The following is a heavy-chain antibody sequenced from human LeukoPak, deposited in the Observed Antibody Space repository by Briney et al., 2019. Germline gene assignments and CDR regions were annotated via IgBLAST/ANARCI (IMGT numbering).Heavy chain of an antibody. Sequence: PSETLSLTCTVSGGSISSSSYYWGWIRQPPGKGLEWIGSIYYSGSTYYNPSLKSRVTISVDTSKNQFSLKLSSVTAPDTAVYYCNVVPAASSVGYYYGMDVWGQGTTVTVSS. J-gene: IGHJ6*02. D-gene: IGHD2-2*01. CDR1: GGSISSSSYY. CDR2: IYYSGST. CDR3: NVVPAASSVGYYYGMDV. V-gene: IGHV4-39*01.